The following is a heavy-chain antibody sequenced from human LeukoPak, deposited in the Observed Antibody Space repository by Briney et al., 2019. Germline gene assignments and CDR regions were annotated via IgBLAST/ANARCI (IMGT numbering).Heavy chain of an antibody. D-gene: IGHD6-19*01. CDR3: AREPNMPSGWTYRLHKYFDY. CDR1: GYTFTSYG. Sequence: GASVKVSCKASGYTFTSYGISWVRQAPGQGLEWMGWISAYNGNTNYAQKLQGRVTMTTDTSTSTAYMELRSLRSDDTAVYYCAREPNMPSGWTYRLHKYFDYWGQGTLVTVSS. CDR2: ISAYNGNT. V-gene: IGHV1-18*01. J-gene: IGHJ4*02.